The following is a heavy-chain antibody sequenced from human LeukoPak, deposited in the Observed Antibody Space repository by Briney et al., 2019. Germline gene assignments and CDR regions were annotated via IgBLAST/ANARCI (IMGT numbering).Heavy chain of an antibody. V-gene: IGHV3-15*01. CDR2: IKSKTEGGTT. CDR1: GFTFSNAW. CDR3: TTDYGGYYYDSSGCY. J-gene: IGHJ4*02. Sequence: GGSLRLSCAASGFTFSNAWMSWVRQAPGKGLEWVGRIKSKTEGGTTDYAAPVKGRFTISRDDSKNTLYLQMNSLKTEDTAVYYCTTDYGGYYYDSSGCYWGQGTLVTVSS. D-gene: IGHD3-22*01.